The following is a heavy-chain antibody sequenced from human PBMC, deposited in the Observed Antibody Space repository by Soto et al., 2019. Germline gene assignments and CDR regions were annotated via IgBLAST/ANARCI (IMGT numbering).Heavy chain of an antibody. V-gene: IGHV5-51*01. D-gene: IGHD2-2*01. Sequence: GESLKISCKGSGYSFTSYWIGWVRQMPGKGLEWMGIIYPGDSDTRYSPSFQGQVTISADKSISTAYLQWSSLRASDTAMYYCARQYCSSTSCPAYGMDVWGQGTTVTVSS. J-gene: IGHJ6*02. CDR1: GYSFTSYW. CDR3: ARQYCSSTSCPAYGMDV. CDR2: IYPGDSDT.